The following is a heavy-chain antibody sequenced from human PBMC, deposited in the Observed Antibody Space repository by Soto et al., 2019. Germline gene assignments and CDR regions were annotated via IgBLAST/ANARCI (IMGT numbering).Heavy chain of an antibody. V-gene: IGHV1-46*01. J-gene: IGHJ5*02. CDR3: ARDKYSSSSLGWFDP. D-gene: IGHD6-6*01. CDR2: INPSGGST. Sequence: QVQLVESGAEVKKPGASVKVSCKASGYTFTSYYMHWVRQAPGQGLEWMGLINPSGGSTSYAQKFQGRVTMTRDTSTSTVYMELSSLRSQDTAVYYCARDKYSSSSLGWFDPWGQGTLVTVSS. CDR1: GYTFTSYY.